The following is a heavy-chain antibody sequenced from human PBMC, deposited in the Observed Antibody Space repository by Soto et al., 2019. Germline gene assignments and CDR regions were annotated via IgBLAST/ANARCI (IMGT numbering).Heavy chain of an antibody. V-gene: IGHV4-4*07. J-gene: IGHJ4*02. Sequence: SETLSLTCTVSGGSISSYYWRWIRQPAGKGLEWIGRIYTSGSTNYNPSLKSRVTMSVDTSKNQFSLKQSSVTAADTSVYYCARAPSHYREDYFDYWGQGTLVTVSS. D-gene: IGHD4-4*01. CDR1: GGSISSYY. CDR2: IYTSGST. CDR3: ARAPSHYREDYFDY.